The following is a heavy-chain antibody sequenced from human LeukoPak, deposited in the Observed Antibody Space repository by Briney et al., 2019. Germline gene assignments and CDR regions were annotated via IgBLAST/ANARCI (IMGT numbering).Heavy chain of an antibody. CDR3: ARDSWRGPFDY. D-gene: IGHD3-16*01. Sequence: GSLRLSCAASGFTFSSYWMSWVRQAPGEGLEWVANIKQDGSERYYVDSVKGRFTISRDNAKNSLYLQMNSLRAEDTAVYYCARDSWRGPFDYWGQGTLVTVSS. J-gene: IGHJ4*02. CDR2: IKQDGSER. CDR1: GFTFSSYW. V-gene: IGHV3-7*01.